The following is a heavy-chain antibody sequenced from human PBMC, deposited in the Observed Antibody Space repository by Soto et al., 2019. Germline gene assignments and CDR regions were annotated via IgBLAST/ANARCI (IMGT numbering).Heavy chain of an antibody. J-gene: IGHJ4*02. Sequence: GGSLRLSCAASGFTFRSYAMHWARQAPGKGLEWVAVITYDGSSKYYGDSVKGRFTVSRDNSKKTPYLQMNSLRAEDTAMYYCAREDGGYDYWGQGTLVTVSS. D-gene: IGHD3-16*01. CDR3: AREDGGYDY. CDR1: GFTFRSYA. CDR2: ITYDGSSK. V-gene: IGHV3-30-3*01.